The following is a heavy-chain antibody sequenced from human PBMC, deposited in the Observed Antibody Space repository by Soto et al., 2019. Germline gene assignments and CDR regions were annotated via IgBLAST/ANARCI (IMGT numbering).Heavy chain of an antibody. CDR2: ISYDGSNK. CDR3: AKVVTYDSSGYYSDY. J-gene: IGHJ4*02. CDR1: GFTFSSYG. D-gene: IGHD3-22*01. V-gene: IGHV3-30*18. Sequence: QVQLVESGGGVVQPGMSLRLSCAASGFTFSSYGRHWVRQAPGKGLEWVAVISYDGSNKYYADSVKGRFTISRDNSKNTLYLQMNSLRAEDTAVYYCAKVVTYDSSGYYSDYWGQGTLVTVSS.